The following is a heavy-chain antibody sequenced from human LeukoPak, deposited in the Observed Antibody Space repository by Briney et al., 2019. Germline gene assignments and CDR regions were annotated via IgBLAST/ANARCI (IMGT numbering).Heavy chain of an antibody. D-gene: IGHD3-10*01. CDR1: GGSISSYY. V-gene: IGHV4-4*07. CDR3: ARGWRGDDYCYYYGMDV. J-gene: IGHJ6*02. CDR2: IYTSGST. Sequence: SETLSLTCTVSGGSISSYYWSWIRQSAGKGLEWIGRIYTSGSTNYNPSLKSRVTISVDTSKNQFSLKLSSVTAADTAVYYCARGWRGDDYCYYYGMDVWGQGTTVTVSS.